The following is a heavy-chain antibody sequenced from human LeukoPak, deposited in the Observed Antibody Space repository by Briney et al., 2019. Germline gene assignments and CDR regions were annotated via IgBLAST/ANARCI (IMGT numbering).Heavy chain of an antibody. CDR3: ARDRLHKYYIDSSGYYGVPEY. V-gene: IGHV1-8*03. J-gene: IGHJ4*02. CDR1: GYTFTSYD. D-gene: IGHD3-22*01. Sequence: ASVKVSCKASGYTFTSYDINWVRQATGQGLEWMGWMNPNSGNTGYAQKFQGRVTITRNTSISTAYMELSSLRSEDTAVYYCARDRLHKYYIDSSGYYGVPEYWGQGTLVTVSS. CDR2: MNPNSGNT.